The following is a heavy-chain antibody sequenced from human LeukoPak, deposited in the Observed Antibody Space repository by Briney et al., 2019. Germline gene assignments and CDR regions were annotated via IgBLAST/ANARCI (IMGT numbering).Heavy chain of an antibody. CDR1: GGSISSYY. J-gene: IGHJ5*02. CDR2: IYTSGST. V-gene: IGHV4-4*07. D-gene: IGHD3-10*01. CDR3: ASEIRTYYYGSGSHPETNWFDT. Sequence: SETLSLTCTVSGGSISSYYWSWIRQPAGKGLEWIGRIYTSGSTNYNPSLKSRVTMSVDTSKNQFSLKLSSVTAADTAVYYCASEIRTYYYGSGSHPETNWFDTWGQGTLVTVSS.